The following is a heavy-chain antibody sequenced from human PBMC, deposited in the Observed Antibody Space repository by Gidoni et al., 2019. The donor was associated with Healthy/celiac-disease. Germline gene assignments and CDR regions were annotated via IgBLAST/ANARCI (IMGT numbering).Heavy chain of an antibody. CDR3: ARRVPLEYYFDY. Sequence: QVQLVQSGAKVKKPGSSVKVSCNASGGTFSSYAISWVRQAPGQGLEWMGGIIPIFGTANYAQKFQGRVTITADESTSTAYMELSSLRSEDTAVYYCARRVPLEYYFDYWGQGTLVTVSS. CDR1: GGTFSSYA. V-gene: IGHV1-69*01. D-gene: IGHD3-10*01. J-gene: IGHJ4*02. CDR2: IIPIFGTA.